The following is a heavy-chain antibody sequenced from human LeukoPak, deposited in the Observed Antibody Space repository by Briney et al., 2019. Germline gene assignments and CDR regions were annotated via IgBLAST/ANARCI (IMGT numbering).Heavy chain of an antibody. D-gene: IGHD2-21*02. CDR2: IWYDGSKK. Sequence: GGSLRLSCAASGFTFSSYGMQWVRQAPGKGLDWVAGIWYDGSKKNYADSVKGRFTISRDNSKNTLFLQMNSLRAEDTAVYYCGRVYCGGNCYSPPLPDYWGQGTLVTVSA. V-gene: IGHV3-33*01. CDR3: GRVYCGGNCYSPPLPDY. J-gene: IGHJ4*02. CDR1: GFTFSSYG.